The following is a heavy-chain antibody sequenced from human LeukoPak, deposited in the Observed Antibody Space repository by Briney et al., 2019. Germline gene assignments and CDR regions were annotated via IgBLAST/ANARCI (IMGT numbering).Heavy chain of an antibody. CDR2: ISWNSGSI. CDR1: GFTFDDYA. CDR3: AKDRDAAGRYYFDY. V-gene: IGHV3-9*01. D-gene: IGHD6-13*01. J-gene: IGHJ4*02. Sequence: PGRSLRLSCAASGFTFDDYAMHWVRQAPGKGLEWVSGISWNSGSIGYADSVKGRFTISRDNAKNSLYLQMNSLRAEDTALYYCAKDRDAAGRYYFDYRGQGTLVTVSS.